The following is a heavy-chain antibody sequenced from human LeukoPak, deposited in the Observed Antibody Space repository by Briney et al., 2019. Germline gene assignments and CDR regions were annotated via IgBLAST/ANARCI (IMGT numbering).Heavy chain of an antibody. V-gene: IGHV1-2*02. Sequence: ASVKVSCKASGYTFIGYYIHWVRQAPGQGLEWMGWINPNRGGTNYAQKFQGRVTMTRDTSISTAYMELSRLRSDDTAMYYCARGPIASAGTVDYWGQGTLVTVSS. D-gene: IGHD6-13*01. CDR2: INPNRGGT. CDR1: GYTFIGYY. CDR3: ARGPIASAGTVDY. J-gene: IGHJ4*02.